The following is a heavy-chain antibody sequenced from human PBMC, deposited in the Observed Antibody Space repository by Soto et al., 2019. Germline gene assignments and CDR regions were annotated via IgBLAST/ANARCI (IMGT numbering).Heavy chain of an antibody. Sequence: DVQLLQSGGGLVRPGGSLRLSCAASGFTFSDYAMNWVRQAPGKGLEWVSGISGPGGTSYGDAVKGRFTISRDNSRNTLDLQMISLTVGETAIGYRAKDYPYDLDNGGQRTVVTV. J-gene: IGHJ4*02. D-gene: IGHD4-17*01. CDR3: AKDYPYDLDN. CDR2: ISGPGGT. V-gene: IGHV3-23*01. CDR1: GFTFSDYA.